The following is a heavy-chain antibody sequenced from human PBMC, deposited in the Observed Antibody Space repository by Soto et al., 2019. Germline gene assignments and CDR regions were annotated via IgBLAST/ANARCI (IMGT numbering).Heavy chain of an antibody. CDR1: GYTFINFD. V-gene: IGHV1-8*02. CDR3: ARMASAGTLNWFDP. Sequence: QVQLVQSGAEVKEPGASVRVSCKASGYTFINFDISWVRQAAGQGLEWLGWMNPGSGKTGYASKFQGRVAMTGDASTGTSHLELSSMTADDTAVYYCARMASAGTLNWFDPWGQGTLVTVSS. J-gene: IGHJ5*02. D-gene: IGHD6-13*01. CDR2: MNPGSGKT.